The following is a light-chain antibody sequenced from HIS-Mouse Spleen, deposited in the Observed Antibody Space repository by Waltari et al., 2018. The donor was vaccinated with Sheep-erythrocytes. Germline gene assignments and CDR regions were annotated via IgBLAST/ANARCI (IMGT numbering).Light chain of an antibody. Sequence: SYELTQPPSASVSPGQTASIPCSGDKLGDKNAYWYQQKPGQSPVLVIYQDSKRPSGIPERFSGSNSGNTATLTISGTQAMDEADYYCQAWDSSTAVFGGGTKLTVL. CDR2: QDS. J-gene: IGLJ2*01. V-gene: IGLV3-1*01. CDR1: KLGDKN. CDR3: QAWDSSTAV.